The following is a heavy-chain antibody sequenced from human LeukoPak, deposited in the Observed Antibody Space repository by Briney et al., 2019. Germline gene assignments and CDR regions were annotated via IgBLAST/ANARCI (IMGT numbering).Heavy chain of an antibody. Sequence: GGSLRLSCAASGFTFSDYYMSWIRRAPGKGLEWVSYISSSGSTIYYADSVKGRFTISRDNAKNSLYLQMNSLRAEDTAVYYCARDQGYDILTGLTDYWGQGTLVTVSS. D-gene: IGHD3-9*01. CDR1: GFTFSDYY. V-gene: IGHV3-11*01. CDR3: ARDQGYDILTGLTDY. CDR2: ISSSGSTI. J-gene: IGHJ4*02.